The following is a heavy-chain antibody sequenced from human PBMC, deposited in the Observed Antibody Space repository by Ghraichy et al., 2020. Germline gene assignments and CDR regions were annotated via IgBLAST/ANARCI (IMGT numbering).Heavy chain of an antibody. CDR1: GGSTSSSRHY. D-gene: IGHD2-15*01. Sequence: SETLSLTCTVYGGSTSSSRHYWGWIRQTPGKGLEWIGGIFYSGTTYYNPSLERRVTISVDESRNQFSLKLYSVTVADTAVYSCARHGLVVFRSGFYGPGIIDSWGQGTLVTGSS. V-gene: IGHV4-39*01. CDR2: IFYSGTT. CDR3: ARHGLVVFRSGFYGPGIIDS. J-gene: IGHJ4*02.